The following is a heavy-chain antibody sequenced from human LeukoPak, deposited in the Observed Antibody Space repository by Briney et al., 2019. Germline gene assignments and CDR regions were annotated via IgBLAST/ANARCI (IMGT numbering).Heavy chain of an antibody. Sequence: GGSLRLSCAASGFTFSSYGMHWVRQAPGKGLEWVAFIRYDGSNKYYADSVKGRFTISRDDSKNTLYLQMNSLRAEDTAVYYCAKDGVEGSSSWYDYYYYYMDVWGKGTTVTVSS. J-gene: IGHJ6*03. CDR2: IRYDGSNK. D-gene: IGHD6-13*01. V-gene: IGHV3-30*02. CDR1: GFTFSSYG. CDR3: AKDGVEGSSSWYDYYYYYMDV.